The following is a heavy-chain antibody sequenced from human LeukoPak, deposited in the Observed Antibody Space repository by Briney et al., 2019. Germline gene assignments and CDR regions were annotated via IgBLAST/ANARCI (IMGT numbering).Heavy chain of an antibody. Sequence: GGSLRLSCAASGFTFSSYRMSGVRQAPGKGLEWVTNIKQDGSEKYYVDSVKGRFTISRGNAKNSLYLQMNSLRAEDTAVYYCARDQRYCSSSSCPWEPFDYWGQGTLVTVSS. D-gene: IGHD2-2*01. CDR1: GFTFSSYR. CDR2: IKQDGSEK. V-gene: IGHV3-7*05. CDR3: ARDQRYCSSSSCPWEPFDY. J-gene: IGHJ4*02.